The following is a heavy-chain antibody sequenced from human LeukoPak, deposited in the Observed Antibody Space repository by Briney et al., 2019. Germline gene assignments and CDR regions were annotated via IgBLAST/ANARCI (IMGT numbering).Heavy chain of an antibody. Sequence: GGSLKLSCAASGFTLSGSAMHWVRQASGKGLEWVGRIRSKANSYATAYGASVKGRFTISRDDSKNTAYLHLNSLKTEDTAVYYCTGITMIVETFDIWGQGTMVTVSS. CDR3: TGITMIVETFDI. CDR1: GFTLSGSA. CDR2: IRSKANSYAT. J-gene: IGHJ3*02. V-gene: IGHV3-73*01. D-gene: IGHD3-22*01.